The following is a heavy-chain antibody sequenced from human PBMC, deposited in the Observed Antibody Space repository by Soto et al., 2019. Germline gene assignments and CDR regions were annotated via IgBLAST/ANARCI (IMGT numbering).Heavy chain of an antibody. D-gene: IGHD1-26*01. CDR2: INHSGST. Sequence: PSETLSLTCAVYGGSFSGYYWSWIRQPPGKGLEWIGEINHSGSTNYNPSLKSRVTISVDTSKNQFSLKLSSVTAADTAVYYCARYCSYYSTWGRYYGMDVCGPATTGTVSS. CDR1: GGSFSGYY. J-gene: IGHJ6*02. CDR3: ARYCSYYSTWGRYYGMDV. V-gene: IGHV4-34*01.